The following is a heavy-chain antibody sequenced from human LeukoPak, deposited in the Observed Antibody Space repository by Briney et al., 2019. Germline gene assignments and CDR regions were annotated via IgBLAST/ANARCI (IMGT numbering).Heavy chain of an antibody. CDR1: GGSISSGSYN. Sequence: SQTLSLTCTVSGGSISSGSYNWSWIRQPAGKGLEWIGRIYTSGSTNYNPSLKSRVTISVDTSKNQFSLKLSSVTAADTAVYYCARGLYCGGDCYWFDYWGQGTLVTVSS. CDR3: ARGLYCGGDCYWFDY. CDR2: IYTSGST. J-gene: IGHJ4*02. D-gene: IGHD2-21*02. V-gene: IGHV4-61*02.